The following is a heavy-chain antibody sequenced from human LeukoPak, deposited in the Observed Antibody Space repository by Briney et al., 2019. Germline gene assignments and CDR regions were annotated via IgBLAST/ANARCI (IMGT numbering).Heavy chain of an antibody. V-gene: IGHV4-59*11. J-gene: IGHJ4*02. CDR1: GGSIGSQY. CDR2: IYYSGST. D-gene: IGHD4-17*01. Sequence: PSETLSLTCTVSGGSIGSQYWSWIRQPPGKGLEWIGYIYYSGSTNYNPSLKSRVTISVDTSKNQFSLKLGSMTAADTAVYYCARGDYGVQIDYWGQGTLVTVSS. CDR3: ARGDYGVQIDY.